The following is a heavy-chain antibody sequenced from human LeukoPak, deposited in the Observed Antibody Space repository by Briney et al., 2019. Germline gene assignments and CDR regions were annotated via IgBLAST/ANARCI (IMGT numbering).Heavy chain of an antibody. D-gene: IGHD5-24*01. Sequence: GRSLRLSCAASGFTLTNYAMHWVRQPAGEGLEWVSALGTAGDTFYPGSVKGRFSISRDNAKKSLFLQTNSLRVEDTAIYYCARQSTPHGNFDYWGQGTLVTVSS. CDR2: LGTAGDT. CDR1: GFTLTNYA. V-gene: IGHV3-13*01. CDR3: ARQSTPHGNFDY. J-gene: IGHJ4*02.